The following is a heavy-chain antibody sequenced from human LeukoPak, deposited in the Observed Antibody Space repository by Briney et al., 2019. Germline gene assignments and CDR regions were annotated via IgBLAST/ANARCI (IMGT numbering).Heavy chain of an antibody. D-gene: IGHD1-1*01. CDR1: GFTFSSYS. J-gene: IGHJ4*02. V-gene: IGHV3-23*01. CDR3: AKDRAGTPWAD. CDR2: VNPSGGST. Sequence: GGSLRLSCAASGFTFSSYSIAWVRHAPGGGRGWVSTVNPSGGSTFYGDSVKGRFTISRDNSMNTAYLQMNSLRAEDTAVYFCAKDRAGTPWADWGQGTLVTVSS.